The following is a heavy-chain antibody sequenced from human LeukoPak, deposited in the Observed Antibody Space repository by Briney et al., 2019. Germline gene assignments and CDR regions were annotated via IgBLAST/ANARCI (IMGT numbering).Heavy chain of an antibody. D-gene: IGHD3-22*01. CDR2: IYYSGST. CDR1: GGSISTYS. CDR3: ARGIDYDSSAYLDY. V-gene: IGHV4-59*01. Sequence: SETLSLTCSVSGGSISTYSWSWIRQPPGKGLEWLGYIYYSGSTKYNPSLQSQVTISVDTSKNQFSLRLSSVTAADTAVYYCARGIDYDSSAYLDYWGQGTLVTVSS. J-gene: IGHJ4*02.